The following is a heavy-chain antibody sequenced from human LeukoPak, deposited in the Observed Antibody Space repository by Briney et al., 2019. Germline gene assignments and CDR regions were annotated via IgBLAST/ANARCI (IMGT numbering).Heavy chain of an antibody. CDR3: AKDGWGDPPAYLDS. CDR2: ISVSGGNT. CDR1: GFSFRFRFSRYA. V-gene: IGHV3-23*01. Sequence: AGGSQRLSCAVSGFSFRFRFSRYAMSWVRQAPGKGLEWLSAISVSGGNTYWADSVKRRFTISRDNSKNTLFLQMNSLRVEDTAVYYCAKDGWGDPPAYLDSWGPGNLLTVSS. D-gene: IGHD3-10*01. J-gene: IGHJ4*02.